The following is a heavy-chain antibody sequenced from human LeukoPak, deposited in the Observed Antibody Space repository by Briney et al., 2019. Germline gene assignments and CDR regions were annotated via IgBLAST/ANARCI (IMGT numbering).Heavy chain of an antibody. CDR3: ARDGPLEGGYSGYGDYYYGMDV. Sequence: GASVKVSCKASGGTFSSYAISWVRQAPGQGLEWMGGIIPIFGTANYAQKFQGRVTITADESTSTAYMELSSLRSEDTAVYYCARDGPLEGGYSGYGDYYYGMDVWGQGTTVTVSS. J-gene: IGHJ6*02. D-gene: IGHD5-12*01. V-gene: IGHV1-69*13. CDR2: IIPIFGTA. CDR1: GGTFSSYA.